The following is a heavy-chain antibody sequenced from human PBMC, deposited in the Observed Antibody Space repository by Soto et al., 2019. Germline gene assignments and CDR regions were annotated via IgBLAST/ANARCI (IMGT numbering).Heavy chain of an antibody. Sequence: QVQLQESGPGLVKPSETLSLTCSVSGVSTSNHYWTWIRKPPGQGPEWIGCIYYRGTTNYNASFNSRRNISVDNSKHQFSLKLPSVTTADTAVYYCARGGGSPYHDHEFDYWGQGILVTVSS. D-gene: IGHD2-2*01. CDR3: ARGGGSPYHDHEFDY. CDR2: IYYRGTT. CDR1: GVSTSNHY. J-gene: IGHJ4*02. V-gene: IGHV4-59*11.